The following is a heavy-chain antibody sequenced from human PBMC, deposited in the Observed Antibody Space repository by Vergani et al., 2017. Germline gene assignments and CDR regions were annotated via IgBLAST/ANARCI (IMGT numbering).Heavy chain of an antibody. Sequence: QVQLVESGGGVVQPGRSLRLSCAASGFTFSSYGMHWVRQAPGKGLEWVAVIWYDGSNKYYADSVKGRFTISRDNSKNTLYLQMNSLRAEDTAVYYCARSPPGYCSGGSCYSSHFDYWGQGTLVTVSS. CDR2: IWYDGSNK. CDR1: GFTFSSYG. J-gene: IGHJ4*02. D-gene: IGHD2-15*01. V-gene: IGHV3-33*01. CDR3: ARSPPGYCSGGSCYSSHFDY.